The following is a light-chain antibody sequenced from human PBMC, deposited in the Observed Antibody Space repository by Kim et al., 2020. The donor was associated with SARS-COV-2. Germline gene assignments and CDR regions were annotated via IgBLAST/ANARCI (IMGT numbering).Light chain of an antibody. J-gene: IGLJ2*01. V-gene: IGLV3-21*04. CDR3: QVWDSSSDHPV. CDR1: NIGSKS. CDR2: YDS. Sequence: SYELTQPPSVSVAPGKTARITCGGNNIGSKSVHWYQQKPGHAPVLVIYYDSDRPSGIPERFSGSNSGNTATLTISRVAAADEADSYCQVWDSSSDHPVFG.